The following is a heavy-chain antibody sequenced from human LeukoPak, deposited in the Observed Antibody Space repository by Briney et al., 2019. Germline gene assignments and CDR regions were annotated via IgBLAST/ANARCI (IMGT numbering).Heavy chain of an antibody. V-gene: IGHV1-69*05. CDR2: IIPIFGTA. D-gene: IGHD3-9*01. CDR1: GGTFSSYA. Sequence: SVKVSCKASGGTFSSYAISWVRQAPGQGLEWMGRIIPIFGTANYAQKFQGRVTITTDESTSTAYMELSCLRSEDTAVYYCARGRYFDWAEGAFDIWGQGTMVTVSS. CDR3: ARGRYFDWAEGAFDI. J-gene: IGHJ3*02.